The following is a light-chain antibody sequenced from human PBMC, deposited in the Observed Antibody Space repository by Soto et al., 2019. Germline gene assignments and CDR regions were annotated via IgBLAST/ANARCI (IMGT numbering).Light chain of an antibody. Sequence: QSVLTQPPSASGSPGQSVTISCTGTTSDVGGYKYVSWYQQHPGKAPKLMIYEVSKRPSGVPDRFSGSKSGNTASLTVSGLQAEDEADYYCSSYARGSRAFGGGTKLTVL. J-gene: IGLJ3*02. CDR1: TSDVGGYKY. CDR3: SSYARGSRA. V-gene: IGLV2-8*01. CDR2: EVS.